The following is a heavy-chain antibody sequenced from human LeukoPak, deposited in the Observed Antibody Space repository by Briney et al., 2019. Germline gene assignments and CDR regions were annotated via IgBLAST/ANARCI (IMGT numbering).Heavy chain of an antibody. CDR2: ISSSSSYK. CDR3: AKDRGSCSGGNCSYYFYN. J-gene: IGHJ4*01. D-gene: IGHD2-15*01. Sequence: GGSLRLSCAASGFTFSSYNMNRVRQAPGKGLEWVSSISSSSSYKYYADSVKGRFTISRDNAKNSLYLQMNSLRDEDTAVYYCAKDRGSCSGGNCSYYFYNWGQGILVTVSS. V-gene: IGHV3-21*01. CDR1: GFTFSSYN.